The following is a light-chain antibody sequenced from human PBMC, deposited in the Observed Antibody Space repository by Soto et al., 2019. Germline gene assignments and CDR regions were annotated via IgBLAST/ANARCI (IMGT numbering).Light chain of an antibody. CDR1: QSVSTY. J-gene: IGKJ4*01. CDR2: DAS. CDR3: QQRSNWPLT. V-gene: IGKV3-11*01. Sequence: EVVLTQSPATLSLSPGGRATLSCRASQSVSTYLAWYQQRPGQPPRLLIYDASNRATGIPARFSGSGSGTDFTLTISSLEPEDFAVYYCQQRSNWPLTFGGGTKVDIK.